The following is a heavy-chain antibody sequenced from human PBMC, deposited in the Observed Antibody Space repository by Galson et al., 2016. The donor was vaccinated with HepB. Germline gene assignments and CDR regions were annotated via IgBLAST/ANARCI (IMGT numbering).Heavy chain of an antibody. J-gene: IGHJ4*02. CDR1: GFTFSSYG. CDR2: IWYDGSNR. CDR3: ASLYSRADY. Sequence: SLRLSCAASGFTFSSYGMHWVRQAPGKGLEWVAVIWYDGSNRYYADSVKGRFTISRDNSKNTLYLQMNSLRAEDTAVYYCASLYSRADYWGQGTLVTVSS. V-gene: IGHV3-33*01. D-gene: IGHD6-13*01.